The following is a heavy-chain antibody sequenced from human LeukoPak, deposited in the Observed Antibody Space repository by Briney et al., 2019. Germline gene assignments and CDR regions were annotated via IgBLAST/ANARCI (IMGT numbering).Heavy chain of an antibody. CDR1: GGSISSGGSF. CDR2: IYYRGDT. D-gene: IGHD1-1*01. Sequence: SETLSLTCTVSGGSISSGGSFWSWIRQNPGKGLEWIGYIYYRGDTYYNPSLKSRVIISVDTSKNQFSLNLTSVTAADTAVYYCARDLARGTVDSWGQGTLVIVSS. CDR3: ARDLARGTVDS. V-gene: IGHV4-31*03. J-gene: IGHJ4*02.